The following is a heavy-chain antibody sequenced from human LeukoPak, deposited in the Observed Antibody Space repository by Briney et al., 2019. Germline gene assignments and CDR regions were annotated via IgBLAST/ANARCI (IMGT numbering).Heavy chain of an antibody. CDR2: IGGSGDTT. J-gene: IGHJ4*02. CDR1: GFTFSSYA. D-gene: IGHD2-21*01. CDR3: AKGGRNCGGDCYYDF. V-gene: IGHV3-23*01. Sequence: GGSLRLSCAASGFTFSSYAMSWVRQAPGKGLEWVSAIGGSGDTTYYADSVKGRFTISRDNSKNTLYLEMNSLRAEDTALYYCAKGGRNCGGDCYYDFWGQGTLVTVSS.